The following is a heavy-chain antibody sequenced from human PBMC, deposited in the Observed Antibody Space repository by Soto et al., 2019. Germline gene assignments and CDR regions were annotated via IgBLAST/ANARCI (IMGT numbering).Heavy chain of an antibody. CDR1: GFTFSSYA. Sequence: HPGGSLRLSCAASGFTFSSYAMSWVRQAPGKGLEWVSAISGSGCSTYYADSVKGRFTISRDNSKNTLYLQMNSLRAEDTAVYYCAKENSYGYSYYGMDVWGQGTTVTVSS. CDR3: AKENSYGYSYYGMDV. J-gene: IGHJ6*02. D-gene: IGHD5-18*01. V-gene: IGHV3-23*01. CDR2: ISGSGCST.